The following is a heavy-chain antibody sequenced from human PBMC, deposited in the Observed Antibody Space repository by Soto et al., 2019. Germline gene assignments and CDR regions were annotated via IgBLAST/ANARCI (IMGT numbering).Heavy chain of an antibody. CDR2: ISYDGSNK. CDR3: ARDTGYGPHYYYHYGMDV. D-gene: IGHD5-18*01. V-gene: IGHV3-30-3*01. J-gene: IGHJ6*02. CDR1: GFTFSSYA. Sequence: PGGSLRLSCAASGFTFSSYAMHWVRQAPGKGLEWVAVISYDGSNKYYADSVKGRFTIPRDNSKNTLYLQMNSLRAEDTAVYYCARDTGYGPHYYYHYGMDVWGQGTTVTGSS.